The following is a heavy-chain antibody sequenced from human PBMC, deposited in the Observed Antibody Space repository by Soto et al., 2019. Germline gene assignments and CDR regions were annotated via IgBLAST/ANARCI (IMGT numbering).Heavy chain of an antibody. V-gene: IGHV3-30-3*01. CDR1: GFTFSSYA. Sequence: GGSLRLSCAASGFTFSSYAMHWVRQAPGKGLEWVAVISYDGSNRYYADSVKGRFTISRDNSKNTLYLQMNSLRAEDTAVYYCARPRYSYGYGSGGDYYYGMDVWGQGTTVTVSS. CDR2: ISYDGSNR. CDR3: ARPRYSYGYGSGGDYYYGMDV. J-gene: IGHJ6*02. D-gene: IGHD5-18*01.